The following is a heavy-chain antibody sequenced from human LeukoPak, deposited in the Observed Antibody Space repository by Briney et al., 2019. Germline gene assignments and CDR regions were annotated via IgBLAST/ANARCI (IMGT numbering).Heavy chain of an antibody. V-gene: IGHV4-59*01. J-gene: IGHJ6*02. Sequence: PSETVSLTCAVSGGSISGYYWSWIRQPPGKGLEWIGYIYDSGSTNYNPSLKSRVTISVDTSKNQFSLKLNSVTAADTAVYYCARVGGTNFYYYGLDVWGQGTTVTVSS. CDR3: ARVGGTNFYYYGLDV. CDR1: GGSISGYY. CDR2: IYDSGST. D-gene: IGHD3-3*01.